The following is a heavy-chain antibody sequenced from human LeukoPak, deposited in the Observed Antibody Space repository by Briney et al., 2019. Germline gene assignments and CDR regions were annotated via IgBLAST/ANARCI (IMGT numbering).Heavy chain of an antibody. D-gene: IGHD3-22*01. CDR1: GLTFSNYW. CDR3: ARSLLYYYDSSGPEN. V-gene: IGHV3-74*01. CDR2: INPDGSST. Sequence: QSGGSLRLFCAASGLTFSNYWIHWVRQAPGKGLVWVSRINPDGSSTSYADSVKGRFTISRDNAKNTLYLQMNSLRAEDTAVYYCARSLLYYYDSSGPENWGQGSLVTVSS. J-gene: IGHJ4*02.